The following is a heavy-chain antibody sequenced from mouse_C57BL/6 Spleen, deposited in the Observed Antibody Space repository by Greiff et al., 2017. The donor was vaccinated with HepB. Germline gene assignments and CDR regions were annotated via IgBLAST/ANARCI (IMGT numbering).Heavy chain of an antibody. D-gene: IGHD2-1*01. Sequence: EVQLQQSGAELVRPGASVKLSCTASGFNIKDDYMHWVKQRPEQGLEWIGRIDPENSDTDYASKFQGKATITADTSSNTAYLQLSSLTSEDAAVYYCTTDGTRDYWGQGTTLTVSS. CDR3: TTDGTRDY. V-gene: IGHV14-4*01. J-gene: IGHJ2*01. CDR1: GFNIKDDY. CDR2: IDPENSDT.